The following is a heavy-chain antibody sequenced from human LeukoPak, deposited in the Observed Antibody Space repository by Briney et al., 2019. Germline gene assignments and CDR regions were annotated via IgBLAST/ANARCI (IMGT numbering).Heavy chain of an antibody. J-gene: IGHJ5*02. D-gene: IGHD6-19*01. V-gene: IGHV3-48*03. CDR1: GFTFSSYE. CDR2: ISSSGSTI. Sequence: GGSLRLSCAASGFTFSSYEMNWVRQAPGKGLEWVSYISSSGSTIYYADSVKGRFTISRDNAKNSLYLQMNSLRAEDTAVYYCARQWLVTNWFDPWGQGTLVTVSS. CDR3: ARQWLVTNWFDP.